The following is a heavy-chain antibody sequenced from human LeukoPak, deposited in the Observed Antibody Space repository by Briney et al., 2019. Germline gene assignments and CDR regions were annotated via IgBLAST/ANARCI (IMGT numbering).Heavy chain of an antibody. Sequence: SGGSLRLSCAVSGFTVRDNYMNWVRQAPGKGLEWVSVISSGGTTYYAESVKGRFTISRDNSKSTLYLQMNSLRAEDTAVYYCARDSLLDYWGQGTLVTVSS. CDR1: GFTVRDNY. V-gene: IGHV3-66*01. CDR3: ARDSLLDY. D-gene: IGHD5/OR15-5a*01. J-gene: IGHJ4*02. CDR2: ISSGGTT.